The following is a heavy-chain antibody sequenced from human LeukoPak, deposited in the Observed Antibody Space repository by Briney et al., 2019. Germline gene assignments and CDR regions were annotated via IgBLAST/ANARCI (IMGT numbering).Heavy chain of an antibody. CDR1: GYTLTELS. Sequence: GASVKVSCKVSGYTLTELSMHWVRQAPGKGLEWMGGFDLEDGETIYAQKFQGRVTMTEDTSTDTAYMELSSLRSEDTAVYYCATGLSVWGSSRYTGFDYWGQGTLVTVSS. J-gene: IGHJ4*02. CDR2: FDLEDGET. V-gene: IGHV1-24*01. D-gene: IGHD3-16*02. CDR3: ATGLSVWGSSRYTGFDY.